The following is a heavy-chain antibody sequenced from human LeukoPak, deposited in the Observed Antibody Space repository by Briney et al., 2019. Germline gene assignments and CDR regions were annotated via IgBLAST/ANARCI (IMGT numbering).Heavy chain of an antibody. CDR2: INPSGGST. Sequence: ASVNVSCKASGYTFTSYYTHWVRQAPGQGLAWMGIINPSGGSTSCAQKFQGRVTMTRDTSTSTVYMELSSLRSEDTAVYYCARGRKNLEYQLPDYYYYGMDVWGQGTTVTVSS. D-gene: IGHD2-2*01. CDR1: GYTFTSYY. J-gene: IGHJ6*02. CDR3: ARGRKNLEYQLPDYYYYGMDV. V-gene: IGHV1-46*01.